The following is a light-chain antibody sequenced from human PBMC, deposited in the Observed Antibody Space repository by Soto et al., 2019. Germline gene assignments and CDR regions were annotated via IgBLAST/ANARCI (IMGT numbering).Light chain of an antibody. J-gene: IGKJ1*01. CDR2: DAS. Sequence: EIVLTQSPATLSLSPGERATLSCRASQSVYTCLAWYQQKPGQAPRLLIYDASKRATGIAARFSGSGSGTDITLTISNLEPDYFAVYYCQQRTNWPPTWTFGEGTKVEIK. CDR3: QQRTNWPPTWT. CDR1: QSVYTC. V-gene: IGKV3-11*01.